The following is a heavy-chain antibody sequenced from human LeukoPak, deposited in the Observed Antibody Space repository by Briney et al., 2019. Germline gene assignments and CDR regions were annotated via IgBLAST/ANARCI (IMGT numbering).Heavy chain of an antibody. CDR2: KYYSGNS. V-gene: IGHV4-39*01. CDR1: GGSISSSTYY. J-gene: IGHJ6*02. CDR3: ARLYYYYGLDV. Sequence: SETLSLTCTVSGGSISSSTYYWGWIRQPPGKGLELIGSKYYSGNSYYNPSLKSRVSISVDTSKYQFSLKLSSVTAADTAVYYCARLYYYYGLDVWGQGTTVTVSS.